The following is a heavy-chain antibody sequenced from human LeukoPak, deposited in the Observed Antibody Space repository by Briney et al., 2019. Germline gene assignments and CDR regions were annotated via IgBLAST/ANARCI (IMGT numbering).Heavy chain of an antibody. D-gene: IGHD2/OR15-2a*01. V-gene: IGHV3-7*03. Sequence: GGSLRLSCAASGFTFSSYWMAWVRQAPGKGLEWVANMKHDGSEKYYADSVKGRFTISRNNAKNSLYLQMNSLRAEDTALYYCARDNRGLFDYWGQGTLVPVCS. J-gene: IGHJ4*02. CDR2: MKHDGSEK. CDR3: ARDNRGLFDY. CDR1: GFTFSSYW.